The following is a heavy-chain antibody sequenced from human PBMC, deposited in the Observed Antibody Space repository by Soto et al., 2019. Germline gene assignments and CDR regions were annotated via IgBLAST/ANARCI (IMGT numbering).Heavy chain of an antibody. CDR2: ISAYNGNT. J-gene: IGHJ3*02. CDR1: GYTFTSYG. V-gene: IGHV1-18*01. Sequence: ASVKVSCKASGYTFTSYGISWVRQAPGQGLEWMGWISAYNGNTNYAQKLQGRVTMTTDTSTSTAYMELRSLRSDDTAVYYCARDKCISTSCLGDAFDIWGQGTMVTV. CDR3: ARDKCISTSCLGDAFDI. D-gene: IGHD2-2*01.